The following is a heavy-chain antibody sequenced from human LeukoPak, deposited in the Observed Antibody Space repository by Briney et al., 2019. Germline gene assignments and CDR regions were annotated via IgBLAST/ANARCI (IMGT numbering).Heavy chain of an antibody. CDR3: ARAPDYGGNPYYFDY. J-gene: IGHJ4*02. CDR2: IYHSGST. Sequence: PSQTLSLTCAVSGGSISSGGYSWSWIRQPPGKGLEWIGYIYHSGSTYYNPSLKSRVTISVDRSKNQFSLKLSSVTAADTAVYYCARAPDYGGNPYYFDYWGQGTLVTASS. CDR1: GGSISSGGYS. V-gene: IGHV4-30-2*01. D-gene: IGHD4-23*01.